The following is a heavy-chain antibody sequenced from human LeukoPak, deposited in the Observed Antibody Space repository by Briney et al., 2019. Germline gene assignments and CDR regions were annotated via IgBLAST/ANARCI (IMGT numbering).Heavy chain of an antibody. CDR2: ISYDGSNK. J-gene: IGHJ4*02. D-gene: IGHD3/OR15-3a*01. V-gene: IGHV3-30*18. CDR1: GFTFSSYG. CDR3: AKEGGTSRFDY. Sequence: GGSLRLSCAASGFTFSSYGMHWVRQAPGKGLEWVAVISYDGSNKYYADSVKGRFTISRDNSKNTLYLQMNSLRAEDTAVYYCAKEGGTSRFDYWGQGTLVTVSS.